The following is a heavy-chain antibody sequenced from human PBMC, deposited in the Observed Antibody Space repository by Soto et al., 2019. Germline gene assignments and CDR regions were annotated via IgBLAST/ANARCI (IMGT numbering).Heavy chain of an antibody. J-gene: IGHJ3*02. CDR1: GFTVSSNY. D-gene: IGHD2-15*01. V-gene: IGHV3-66*04. CDR2: IYSGGST. Sequence: PGGSLRLSCAASGFTVSSNYMSWVRQAPGKGLEWVSVIYSGGSTYYADSVKGRFTISRDNSKNTLYLQMNSLRAEDTAVYYCASQRYCSGGSCYDVAVGDAFDIWGQGTMVTVS. CDR3: ASQRYCSGGSCYDVAVGDAFDI.